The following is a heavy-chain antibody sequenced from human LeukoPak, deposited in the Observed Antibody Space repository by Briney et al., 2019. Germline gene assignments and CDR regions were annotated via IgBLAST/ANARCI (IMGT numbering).Heavy chain of an antibody. CDR1: GGSISSGGYS. V-gene: IGHV4-61*08. CDR3: ARIYCSGGSCYNGAFDI. D-gene: IGHD2-15*01. J-gene: IGHJ3*02. CDR2: IYYSGST. Sequence: SETLSLTCTVSGGSISSGGYSWSWIRQPPGKGLEWIGYIYYSGSTYYNPSLKSRVTISVDTSKNQFSLKLSSVTAADTAVYYCARIYCSGGSCYNGAFDIWGQGTMVTVSS.